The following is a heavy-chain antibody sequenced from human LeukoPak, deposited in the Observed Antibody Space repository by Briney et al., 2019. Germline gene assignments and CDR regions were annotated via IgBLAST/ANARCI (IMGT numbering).Heavy chain of an antibody. CDR2: IYSGGST. J-gene: IGHJ4*02. CDR1: GFTVSSNY. CDR3: AREPDDILTGYYLPDY. V-gene: IGHV3-53*05. D-gene: IGHD3-9*01. Sequence: GGSLRLSCAASGFTVSSNYMSWVRQAPGKGLEWVSVIYSGGSTYHADSVKGRFTISRDNSKNTLYLQMNSLRSEDTAVYYCAREPDDILTGYYLPDYWGQGTLVTVSP.